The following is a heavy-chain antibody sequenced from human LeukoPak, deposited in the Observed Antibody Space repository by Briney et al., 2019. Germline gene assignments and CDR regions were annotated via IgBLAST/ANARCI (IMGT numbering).Heavy chain of an antibody. V-gene: IGHV1-69*04. CDR3: ARERAAGNWDHDAFDI. CDR1: GGTFSSYA. J-gene: IGHJ3*02. D-gene: IGHD6-13*01. CDR2: IIPILGIA. Sequence: SVKVSCKASGGTFSSYAISWVRQAPGQGLEWMGRIIPILGIANYAQKFQGRVTITADKSTSTAYMELSSLRSEDTAVYYCARERAAGNWDHDAFDIWGQGTMVTVSS.